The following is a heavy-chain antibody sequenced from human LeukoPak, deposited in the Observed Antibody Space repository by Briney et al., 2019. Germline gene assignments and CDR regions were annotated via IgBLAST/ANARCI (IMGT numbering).Heavy chain of an antibody. CDR1: GFTFSSCA. V-gene: IGHV3-15*04. D-gene: IGHD3-10*01. J-gene: IGHJ4*02. CDR3: TTGIRGD. Sequence: GGSLRLSCAASGFTFSSCAMSWVRQAPGEGLDWVGRIASKTDGGATDYAAPVKGRFTISRDDSKNTLNLQMNSLKTEDTAVYYCTTGIRGDWGQGTLVTVSS. CDR2: IASKTDGGAT.